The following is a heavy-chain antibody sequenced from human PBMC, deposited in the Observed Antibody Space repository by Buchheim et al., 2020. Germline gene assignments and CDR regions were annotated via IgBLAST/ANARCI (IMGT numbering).Heavy chain of an antibody. Sequence: EVQLLESGGGLVQPGGSLGLSCAASGFTFSSYAMSWVRQAPGKGLEWVSAISGSGGSTYYADSVKGRFTISRDNSKNTLYLQMNSLRAEDTAVYYCAKDVGGYSSSWYSSLFDYWGQGTL. J-gene: IGHJ4*02. V-gene: IGHV3-23*01. CDR2: ISGSGGST. CDR3: AKDVGGYSSSWYSSLFDY. D-gene: IGHD6-13*01. CDR1: GFTFSSYA.